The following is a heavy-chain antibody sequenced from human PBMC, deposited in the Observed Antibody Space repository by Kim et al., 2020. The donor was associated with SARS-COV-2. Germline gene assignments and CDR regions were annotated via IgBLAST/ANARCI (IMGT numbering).Heavy chain of an antibody. CDR3: VNSPWGGWVRGVNYFDY. J-gene: IGHJ4*02. CDR1: GFTFSSYA. D-gene: IGHD3-10*01. Sequence: GGSLRLSCSASGFTFSSYAMHWVRQAPGKGLEYVSAISSNGGSTYYADSVKGRFTISRDNSKNTLYLQMSSLRAEDTAVYYCVNSPWGGWVRGVNYFDYWGQGTLVTVSS. CDR2: ISSNGGST. V-gene: IGHV3-64D*06.